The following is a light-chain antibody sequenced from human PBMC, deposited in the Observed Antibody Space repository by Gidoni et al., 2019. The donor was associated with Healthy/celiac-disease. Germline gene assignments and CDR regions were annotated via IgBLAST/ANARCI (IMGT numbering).Light chain of an antibody. J-gene: IGKJ1*01. CDR2: KAS. CDR1: QGISSW. CDR3: QQYNSYSRT. Sequence: DSQMTQSPSTLSASVGDRVTITCRASQGISSWLAWYPQKPGKAPKLLIYKASSLESGVPSRFSGSGSGTDFTLTISSLQPDDFATYYCQQYNSYSRTFXQXTKVEIK. V-gene: IGKV1-5*03.